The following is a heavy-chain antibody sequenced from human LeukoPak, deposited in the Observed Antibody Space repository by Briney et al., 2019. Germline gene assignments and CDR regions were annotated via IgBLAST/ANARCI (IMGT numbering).Heavy chain of an antibody. CDR1: GGSISSYH. Sequence: LETLSLTCTVSGGSISSYHWSWIRQPPGEGLEWIGYIYYSGSTNYNPSLKSRVTISVDTSKNHFSLNLTSVTAADTAVYYCARVYGSGSHSNWGQGTLVTVSS. CDR3: ARVYGSGSHSN. CDR2: IYYSGST. V-gene: IGHV4-59*01. J-gene: IGHJ4*02. D-gene: IGHD3-10*01.